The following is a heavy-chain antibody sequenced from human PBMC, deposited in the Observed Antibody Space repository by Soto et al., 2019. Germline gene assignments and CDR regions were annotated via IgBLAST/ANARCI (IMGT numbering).Heavy chain of an antibody. Sequence: GASVKVSCKASGYTFTSYDINWVRQATGQGLEWMGWMNPNSGNTGYAQKFQGRVTMTRNTSISTAYMELSSLRSEDTAVYYCVLIITETASVFAFWVQGTMVTVST. J-gene: IGHJ4*02. V-gene: IGHV1-8*01. D-gene: IGHD1-20*01. CDR2: MNPNSGNT. CDR3: VLIITETASVFAF. CDR1: GYTFTSYD.